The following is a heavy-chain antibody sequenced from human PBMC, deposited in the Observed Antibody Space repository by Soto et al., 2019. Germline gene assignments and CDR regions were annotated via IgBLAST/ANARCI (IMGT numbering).Heavy chain of an antibody. J-gene: IGHJ5*02. CDR3: ARRYCSSTSWYFDWFDP. CDR1: GGSFSGYY. D-gene: IGHD2-2*01. V-gene: IGHV4-34*01. Sequence: QVQLQQWGAGLLKPSETLSLTCAVYGGSFSGYYWSWIRQPPGKGLEWIGEINHSGSTNYNPSLKSRVTITVDTSKNQFTLKLSSVTAADTAVYHGARRYCSSTSWYFDWFDPWGQGTLVTVSS. CDR2: INHSGST.